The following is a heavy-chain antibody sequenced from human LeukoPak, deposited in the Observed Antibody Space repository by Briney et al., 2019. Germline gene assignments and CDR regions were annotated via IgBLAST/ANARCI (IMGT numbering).Heavy chain of an antibody. CDR3: AKGLSYDFWSGYYRYFDY. V-gene: IGHV3-23*01. Sequence: PGGSLRLSCAASGFTFSSYAMSWVRQAPGKGLEWVSAISGSGGSTYYADSVKGRFTISRDNSKNTLYLQMNSLRAEDTAVYYCAKGLSYDFWSGYYRYFDYWGQGTLVTVSS. D-gene: IGHD3-3*01. CDR1: GFTFSSYA. CDR2: ISGSGGST. J-gene: IGHJ4*02.